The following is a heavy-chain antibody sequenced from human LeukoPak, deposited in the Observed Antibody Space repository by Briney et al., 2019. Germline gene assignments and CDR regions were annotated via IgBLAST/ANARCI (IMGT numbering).Heavy chain of an antibody. V-gene: IGHV1-2*02. Sequence: ASVKVSFKASGYTFTGYYMHWVRQAPGQGLEWMGWVNPNSGGTNYAQKFQGRVTMTRDTSISTAYMELGRLRSDDTAVYYCATERGPTTTTFDYWGQGTLVTVSS. CDR2: VNPNSGGT. J-gene: IGHJ4*02. CDR3: ATERGPTTTTFDY. D-gene: IGHD1-26*01. CDR1: GYTFTGYY.